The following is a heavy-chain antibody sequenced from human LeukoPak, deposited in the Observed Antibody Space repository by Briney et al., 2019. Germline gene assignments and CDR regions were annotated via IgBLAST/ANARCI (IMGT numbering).Heavy chain of an antibody. V-gene: IGHV3-23*01. J-gene: IGHJ1*01. CDR2: IRTDGVTT. CDR3: AKDDAWGRYQD. D-gene: IGHD3-16*01. Sequence: TGGSLRLSCAASGFTFSFHGMNWVRQAPGKGLEWVSGIRTDGVTTYYADSVKGRFTISRDNSKSTLYLQMSSLGAEDTAVYFCAKDDAWGRYQDWGQGTLVTVSS. CDR1: GFTFSFHG.